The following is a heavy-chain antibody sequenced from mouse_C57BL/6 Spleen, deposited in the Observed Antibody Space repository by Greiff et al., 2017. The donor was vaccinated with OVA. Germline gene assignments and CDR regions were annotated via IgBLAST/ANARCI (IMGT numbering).Heavy chain of an antibody. V-gene: IGHV1-39*01. CDR3: ARDYGSSLYYFDY. CDR2: INPNYGTT. CDR1: GYSFTDYN. Sequence: VHVKQSGPELVKPGASVKISCKASGYSFTDYNMNWVKQSNGKSLEWIGVINPNYGTTSYNQKFKGKATLTVDQSSSTAYMQLNSLTSEDSAVYYCARDYGSSLYYFDYWGQGTTLTVSS. J-gene: IGHJ2*01. D-gene: IGHD1-1*01.